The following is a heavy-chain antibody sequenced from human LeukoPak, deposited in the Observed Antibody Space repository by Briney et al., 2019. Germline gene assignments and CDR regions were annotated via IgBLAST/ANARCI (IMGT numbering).Heavy chain of an antibody. CDR2: IYYDGST. V-gene: IGHV4-39*07. Sequence: SETLSLTCTVSGGSISTDNYYWGWIRQPPGKGLEWLGSIYYDGSTYYNPSLESRVTISIDTSKNRFSLKLSSVTAADTAVYYCARGVFDMVGPTGEIDYWGQGTLVTVSS. J-gene: IGHJ4*02. CDR1: GGSISTDNYY. CDR3: ARGVFDMVGPTGEIDY. D-gene: IGHD1-26*01.